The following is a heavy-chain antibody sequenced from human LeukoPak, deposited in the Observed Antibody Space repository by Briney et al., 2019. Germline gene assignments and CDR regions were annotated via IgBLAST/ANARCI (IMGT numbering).Heavy chain of an antibody. D-gene: IGHD1-26*01. V-gene: IGHV5-51*01. CDR3: GMSGDRVPLQDDVFDV. CDR2: IYPGDSGP. CDR1: GYSFTSYC. J-gene: IGHJ3*01. Sequence: KPGESLKISCKVSGYSFTSYCIGWARQMPGKGLEWMGIIYPGDSGPTYSPSFQGQVTISVDKSINTAYLQWSSLQASDTAMYYCGMSGDRVPLQDDVFDVWGQGTVVTVST.